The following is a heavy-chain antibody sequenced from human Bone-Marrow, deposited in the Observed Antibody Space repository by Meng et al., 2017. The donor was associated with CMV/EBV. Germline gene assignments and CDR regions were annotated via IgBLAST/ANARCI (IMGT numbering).Heavy chain of an antibody. J-gene: IGHJ6*01. V-gene: IGHV1-69*04. CDR1: GGTFSSYS. CDR3: ARDSAYYGMDV. CDR2: IIPIHEIA. Sequence: SVKVSCKASGGTFSSYSISWVRQAPGQGLEWMGRIIPIHEIANYAQKFQGRVTISADKSTNTSYMELSRLRSEDTAVYYCARDSAYYGMDVWGQGTTVTGSS.